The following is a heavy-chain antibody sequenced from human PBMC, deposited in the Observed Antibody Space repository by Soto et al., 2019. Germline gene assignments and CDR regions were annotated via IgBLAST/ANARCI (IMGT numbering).Heavy chain of an antibody. CDR3: ARQRRYYYDSSGYPDY. V-gene: IGHV4-39*01. D-gene: IGHD3-22*01. CDR1: GGSTSSSTYY. CDR2: VYYTGST. J-gene: IGHJ4*02. Sequence: SETLSLTCSVSGGSTSSSTYYWGWIRQRPGKGLEWIGSVYYTGSTFYNPSLKSRVTISVDTSKNQFSLRLSSVTAADTAVYYCARQRRYYYDSSGYPDYWGQGTLVTVSS.